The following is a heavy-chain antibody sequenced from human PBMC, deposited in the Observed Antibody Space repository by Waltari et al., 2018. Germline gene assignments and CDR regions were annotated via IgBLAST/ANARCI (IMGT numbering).Heavy chain of an antibody. J-gene: IGHJ6*03. CDR1: GGSISSYY. Sequence: QVQLQESGPGLVKPSETLSLTCTVSGGSISSYYWSWIRPHPGKGLEWIGYIYYSGSTNYNPSLKSRVTISVDTSKNQFSLKLSSVTAADTAVYYCARDPEVSYSSSWYPMDVWGKGTTVTVSS. V-gene: IGHV4-59*01. D-gene: IGHD6-13*01. CDR3: ARDPEVSYSSSWYPMDV. CDR2: IYYSGST.